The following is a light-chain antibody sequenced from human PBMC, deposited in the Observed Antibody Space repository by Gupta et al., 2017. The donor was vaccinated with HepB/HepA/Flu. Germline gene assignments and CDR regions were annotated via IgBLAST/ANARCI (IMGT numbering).Light chain of an antibody. Sequence: DIQMTQSPSSLSASVGDRVTITCRASQSISSYLNWYQQKPGKAPKLLIYAASSLQSEVPSRFSGSGSGTDFTLTISRRQPEDFATYYCQQRDSTPRTFGQGTKVEIK. CDR1: QSISSY. CDR2: AAS. J-gene: IGKJ1*01. V-gene: IGKV1-39*01. CDR3: QQRDSTPRT.